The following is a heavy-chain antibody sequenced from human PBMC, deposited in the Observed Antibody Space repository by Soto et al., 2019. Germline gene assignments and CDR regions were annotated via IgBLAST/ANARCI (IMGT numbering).Heavy chain of an antibody. CDR3: AKDQGYSSTDYYYGMDV. D-gene: IGHD6-13*01. CDR1: GFTFSSYA. CDR2: ISGSGGST. V-gene: IGHV3-23*01. J-gene: IGHJ6*02. Sequence: GGSLRLSCAASGFTFSSYAMSWVRQAPGKGLEWVSAISGSGGSTYYADSVKGRFTISKDNSKNTLYLQMNSLRAEDTAVYYCAKDQGYSSTDYYYGMDVWGQGTTVTVSS.